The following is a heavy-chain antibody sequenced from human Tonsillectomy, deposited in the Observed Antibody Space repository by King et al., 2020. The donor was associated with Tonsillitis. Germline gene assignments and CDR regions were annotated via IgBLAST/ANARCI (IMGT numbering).Heavy chain of an antibody. J-gene: IGHJ6*02. D-gene: IGHD5-12*01. V-gene: IGHV3-23*04. CDR2: ISGSGGST. Sequence: VQLVESGGGLVQPGGSLRLSCAASGFTFSSYAMSWVRQAPGKGLEWVSAISGSGGSTYYADSVKGRFTISRDNSKNTLYLQMNSLRAEDTAVYYCAKVGSGYDQDYYYYDMDVWGQGTTVTVSS. CDR3: AKVGSGYDQDYYYYDMDV. CDR1: GFTFSSYA.